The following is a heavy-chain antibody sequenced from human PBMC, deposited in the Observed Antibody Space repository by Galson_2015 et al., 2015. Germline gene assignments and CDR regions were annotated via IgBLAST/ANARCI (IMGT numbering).Heavy chain of an antibody. Sequence: SLRLSCAASGFTFSSYWMHWVRQAPGKGLEWVSVIYSGGSTYYADSVKGRFTISRDNSKNTLYLQMNSLRAEDTAVYYCARVADGDGVFDYWGQGTLVTVSS. D-gene: IGHD4-17*01. CDR1: GFTFSSYW. CDR3: ARVADGDGVFDY. CDR2: IYSGGST. J-gene: IGHJ4*02. V-gene: IGHV3-53*01.